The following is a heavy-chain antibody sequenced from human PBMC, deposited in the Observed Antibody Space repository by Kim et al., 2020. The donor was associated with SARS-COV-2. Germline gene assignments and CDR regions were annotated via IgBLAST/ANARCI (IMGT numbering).Heavy chain of an antibody. V-gene: IGHV3-9*01. CDR3: AKEGLGYYGSGPFGGSRGGKGYYYYMDV. Sequence: GGSLRLSCAASGFTFDDYAMHWVRQAPGKGLEWVSGISWNSGSIGYADSVKGRFTISRDNAKNSLYLQMNSLRAEDTALYYCAKEGLGYYGSGPFGGSRGGKGYYYYMDVWGKGTTVTVSS. J-gene: IGHJ6*03. D-gene: IGHD3-10*01. CDR1: GFTFDDYA. CDR2: ISWNSGSI.